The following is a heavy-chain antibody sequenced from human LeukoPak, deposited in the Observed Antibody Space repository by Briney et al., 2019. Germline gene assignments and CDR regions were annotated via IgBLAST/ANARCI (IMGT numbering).Heavy chain of an antibody. Sequence: GRSLRLSCVASGFTFSNYAMHWVRQTPGRGLEWVAVISYDGSNKYYADSVKGRFTISRDNSKNTLYLQMSSLRAEDTAVYYCARDYCSGGSCQLDYWGQGTLVTVSS. V-gene: IGHV3-30-3*01. CDR3: ARDYCSGGSCQLDY. CDR1: GFTFSNYA. D-gene: IGHD2-15*01. J-gene: IGHJ4*02. CDR2: ISYDGSNK.